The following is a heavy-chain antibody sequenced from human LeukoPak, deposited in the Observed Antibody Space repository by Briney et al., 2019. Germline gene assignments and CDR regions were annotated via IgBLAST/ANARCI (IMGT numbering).Heavy chain of an antibody. CDR3: AKDTSGGPFDY. Sequence: GGSLRLSCAASGFTFDDYAMHWVRQAPGKGLEWVSGISWNSGSIGYADSVKGRFTISRDNAKNSLYLQMNSLRAEDTALYYCAKDTSGGPFDYWGQGTLVTVSS. CDR2: ISWNSGSI. V-gene: IGHV3-9*01. CDR1: GFTFDDYA. D-gene: IGHD4-23*01. J-gene: IGHJ4*02.